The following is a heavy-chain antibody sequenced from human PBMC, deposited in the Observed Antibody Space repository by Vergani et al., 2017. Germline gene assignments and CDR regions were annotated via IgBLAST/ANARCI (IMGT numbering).Heavy chain of an antibody. D-gene: IGHD3-16*02. V-gene: IGHV3-23*04. Sequence: EVQLVESGGGLVKPGGSLRLSCAASGFTFSNAWMSWVRQAPGKGLEWVSGISGSGGSTYYADSVKGRFTISRDNSKNTLYLQVNSLRAEDTAVYYCATAQVLYRIALGGQFDSWGQGTLVTVSS. CDR2: ISGSGGST. CDR1: GFTFSNAW. CDR3: ATAQVLYRIALGGQFDS. J-gene: IGHJ4*02.